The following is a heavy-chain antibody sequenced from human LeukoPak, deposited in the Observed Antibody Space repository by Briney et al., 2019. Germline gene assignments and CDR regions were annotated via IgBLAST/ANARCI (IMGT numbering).Heavy chain of an antibody. D-gene: IGHD3-10*01. J-gene: IGHJ4*02. CDR3: AASTYGSGGYVRFDT. CDR1: GYTFTNYW. Sequence: GASLKISCKTSGYTFTNYWIGWGRPVPGKGLEWMGMMYPGDSDTRYSPSFQGQVTISADKSSSTAYLQWCRLKASDTAMDYCAASTYGSGGYVRFDTWGQGTLVTVSS. V-gene: IGHV5-51*01. CDR2: MYPGDSDT.